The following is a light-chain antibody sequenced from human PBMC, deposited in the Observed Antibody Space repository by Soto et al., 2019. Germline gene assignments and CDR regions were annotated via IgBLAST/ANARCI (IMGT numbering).Light chain of an antibody. J-gene: IGLJ1*01. CDR3: SSYTNRSTPYV. CDR1: SVDIGGYNY. Sequence: SVLTQPAPVSGSPGQSITVSGPGTSVDIGGYNYVSWYQQHPGKAPNLMVYEVTNRPSRVSDRFSGSKSGNTASLTISGLQADDEGYYYCSSYTNRSTPYVFGTGTKV. CDR2: EVT. V-gene: IGLV2-14*01.